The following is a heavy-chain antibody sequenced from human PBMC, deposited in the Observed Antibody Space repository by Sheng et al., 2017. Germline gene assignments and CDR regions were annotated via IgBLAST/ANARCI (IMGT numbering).Heavy chain of an antibody. D-gene: IGHD3-3*01. J-gene: IGHJ3*02. Sequence: QLQLQESGPGLVKPSETMSLTCTVSGGSISDSDYYWGWLRQSPGKGWSGLGASIRVGAPTTTRPSRVSHHVSRHVQEPISLRLSSVTAADTAVFYCARDRFEYDDLYAFDIWGQGTMVTVS. V-gene: IGHV4-39*07. CDR2: SIRVGAP. CDR1: GGSISDSDYY. CDR3: ARDRFEYDDLYAFDI.